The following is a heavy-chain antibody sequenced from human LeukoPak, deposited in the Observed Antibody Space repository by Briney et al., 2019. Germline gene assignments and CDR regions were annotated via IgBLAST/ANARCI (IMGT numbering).Heavy chain of an antibody. J-gene: IGHJ4*02. Sequence: PSETLSLTCAVSGYSISSGYYWGWIRQPPGKGLEWIGSIYHSGSTYYNPSLKSRVTISVDTSKNQFSLKLSSVTAVDTAVYYCARDREGATIVGTFDYWGQGTLVTVSS. CDR2: IYHSGST. CDR1: GYSISSGYY. CDR3: ARDREGATIVGTFDY. V-gene: IGHV4-38-2*02. D-gene: IGHD1-26*01.